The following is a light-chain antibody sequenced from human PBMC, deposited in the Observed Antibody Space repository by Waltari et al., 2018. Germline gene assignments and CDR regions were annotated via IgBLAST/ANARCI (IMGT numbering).Light chain of an antibody. Sequence: EIVLTQSPGTLSLSPGERATLSCRASQSVSRSLASYQQKPGQAPRLLIYDASSRATGIPDRFSGSGSGTDFSLTISRLEPEDFAVYYCQKYGSRPATFGQGTKVEIK. V-gene: IGKV3-20*01. J-gene: IGKJ1*01. CDR2: DAS. CDR3: QKYGSRPAT. CDR1: QSVSRS.